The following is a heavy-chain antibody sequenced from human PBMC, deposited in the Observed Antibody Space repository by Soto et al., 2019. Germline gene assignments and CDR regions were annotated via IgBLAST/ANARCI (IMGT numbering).Heavy chain of an antibody. CDR3: AKGRDSTLLRWQYFDN. Sequence: GGALRLSCSVSGFTFSLFGMHWVRQAPGKGLEWVAFISYEGRNKYYADSVKGRFTISRDNSKNTLSLQMDSLRPEDTAVYYCAKGRDSTLLRWQYFDNWGQGTQVTVSS. J-gene: IGHJ4*02. V-gene: IGHV3-30*18. D-gene: IGHD4-17*01. CDR2: ISYEGRNK. CDR1: GFTFSLFG.